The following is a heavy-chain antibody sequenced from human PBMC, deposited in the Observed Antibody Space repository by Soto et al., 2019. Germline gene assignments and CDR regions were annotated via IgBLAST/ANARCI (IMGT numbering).Heavy chain of an antibody. V-gene: IGHV4-59*01. Sequence: SETLSLTCTVSGGSISSYYWSWIRQPPGKGLEWIGYIYYSGSTNYNPSLKSRVTISVDTSKNQFSLKLSSVTAADTAVYYCARGYYGSGSYWGLPLFDYWGQGTLVTVSS. CDR1: GGSISSYY. CDR3: ARGYYGSGSYWGLPLFDY. CDR2: IYYSGST. J-gene: IGHJ4*02. D-gene: IGHD3-10*01.